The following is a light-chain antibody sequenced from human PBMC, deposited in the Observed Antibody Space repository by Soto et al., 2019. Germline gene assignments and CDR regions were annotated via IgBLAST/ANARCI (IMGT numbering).Light chain of an antibody. Sequence: QSVLTQPASVSGSPGQSITISCTGTSSDVGGYNYVSWYQQHPGKAPKLTIYDVSNRPSGVSNRFSGSKSGNTASLTISGIQAEDEDDYYCSSYTSSSSYVFGTGTKVTVL. CDR2: DVS. J-gene: IGLJ1*01. CDR1: SSDVGGYNY. CDR3: SSYTSSSSYV. V-gene: IGLV2-14*01.